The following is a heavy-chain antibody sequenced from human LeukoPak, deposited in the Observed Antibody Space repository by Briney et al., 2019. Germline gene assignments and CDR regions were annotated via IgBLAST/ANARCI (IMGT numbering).Heavy chain of an antibody. CDR3: AGALGYCSSTSCSTSITIFGVVDY. D-gene: IGHD2-2*01. CDR1: GFTFSSYE. V-gene: IGHV3-48*03. CDR2: INSSGSTI. Sequence: GGSLRLSCAASGFTFSSYEMNWVRQAPGKGLEWVSYINSSGSTIYYADSVKGRFTISRDNAKNSLNLQMNSLRAEDTAVYYCAGALGYCSSTSCSTSITIFGVVDYWGQGTLVTVSS. J-gene: IGHJ4*02.